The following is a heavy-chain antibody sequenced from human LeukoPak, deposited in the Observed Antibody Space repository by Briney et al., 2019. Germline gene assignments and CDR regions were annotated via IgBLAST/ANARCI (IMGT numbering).Heavy chain of an antibody. CDR1: GGSITNYY. CDR3: ARQGELAIDY. D-gene: IGHD1-26*01. V-gene: IGHV4-59*08. Sequence: PSETLSLTCSISGGSITNYYWSWIRQSPGKGLEWIGFIYNTGRTNYNPSLQSRVTMSIDTSKNQFSLKLSSVTAADTAVYYCARQGELAIDYWGQGTLVTVSS. J-gene: IGHJ4*02. CDR2: IYNTGRT.